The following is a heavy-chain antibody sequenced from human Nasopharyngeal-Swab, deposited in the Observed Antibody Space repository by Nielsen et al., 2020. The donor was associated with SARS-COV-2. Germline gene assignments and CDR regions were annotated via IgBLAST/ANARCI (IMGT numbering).Heavy chain of an antibody. Sequence: GGSLRLSCAASGFTLSSYSMNWVRQAPGKGLEWVSSISSAGSYTYYADSVKGRFTISRDNAKNSLYLQMNSLRAEDTAVYFCARHSSSVAYYYYYMDVWGEGTTVTVSS. J-gene: IGHJ6*03. V-gene: IGHV3-21*01. CDR1: GFTLSSYS. D-gene: IGHD6-6*01. CDR2: ISSAGSYT. CDR3: ARHSSSVAYYYYYMDV.